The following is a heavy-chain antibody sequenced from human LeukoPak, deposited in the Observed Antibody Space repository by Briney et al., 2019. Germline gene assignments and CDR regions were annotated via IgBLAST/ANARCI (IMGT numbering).Heavy chain of an antibody. CDR2: ISSSGNYI. CDR3: ARGGRGTIIMIVVAALDY. Sequence: GGSLRLSCEASGFFFGGHAMNWVRQAPGKGLEWVSSISSSGNYIYYADSVKGRFTISRDNARNSLYLQMNSLRAEDTAVYYCARGGRGTIIMIVVAALDYWGQGTLVTVSS. D-gene: IGHD3-22*01. V-gene: IGHV3-21*01. CDR1: GFFFGGHA. J-gene: IGHJ4*02.